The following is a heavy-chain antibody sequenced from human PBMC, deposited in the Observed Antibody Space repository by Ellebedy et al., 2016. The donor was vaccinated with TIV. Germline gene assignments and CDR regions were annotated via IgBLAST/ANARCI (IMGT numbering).Heavy chain of an antibody. D-gene: IGHD6-13*01. CDR2: INSDGSTT. V-gene: IGHV3-74*01. J-gene: IGHJ4*02. CDR1: GFTFSSYW. CDR3: VRSLGSSSFQFDY. Sequence: GESLKISCAASGFTFSSYWMHWVRQAPGKGLVWVSRINSDGSTTAYADSVKGRFTISRDNAKNTLYLQMNSLRAEDTAVYYCVRSLGSSSFQFDYWGQGTLVTISS.